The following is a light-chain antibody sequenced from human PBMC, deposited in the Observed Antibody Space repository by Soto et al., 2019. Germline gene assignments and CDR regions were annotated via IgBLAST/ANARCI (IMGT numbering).Light chain of an antibody. J-gene: IGLJ2*01. CDR3: QSYDSSLSGSVV. Sequence: SVLTQPPSVSGAPGQRVTISCTGSSSNIGAGYDVHWYQQLPGTAPKLLIFDNSNRPSGVPDRISGSRSGTSASLAITGLQAEDEADYYCQSYDSSLSGSVVFGGGTKVTVL. V-gene: IGLV1-40*01. CDR2: DNS. CDR1: SSNIGAGYD.